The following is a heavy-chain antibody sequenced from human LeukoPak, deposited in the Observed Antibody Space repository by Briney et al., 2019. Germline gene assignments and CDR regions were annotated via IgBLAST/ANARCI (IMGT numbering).Heavy chain of an antibody. Sequence: PSETLSLTCSVSGASISSYYWSWIRQPAGKGLEWIGRIDTSGSTDYNPSLKSRVAISADTSKNQFSLRLTSVTAADTAVYYCARDRSSTSPDYWGQGTLVTASS. CDR1: GASISSYY. CDR3: ARDRSSTSPDY. D-gene: IGHD2-2*01. CDR2: IDTSGST. V-gene: IGHV4-4*07. J-gene: IGHJ4*02.